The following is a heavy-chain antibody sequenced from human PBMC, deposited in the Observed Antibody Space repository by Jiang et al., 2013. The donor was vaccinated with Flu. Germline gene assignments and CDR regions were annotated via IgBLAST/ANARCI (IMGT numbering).Heavy chain of an antibody. CDR1: GGTFSSYG. Sequence: GAEVKKPGSSVKVSCKASGGTFSSYGINWVRQAPGQGPEWMGRIIPILDIANYAQKFQGRVTITADKSTSTAYMELSSLKSEDTAVYYCAREWDYYYYGMDVWGQGTTVTVSS. J-gene: IGHJ6*02. CDR3: AREWDYYYYGMDV. CDR2: IIPILDIA. V-gene: IGHV1-69*04. D-gene: IGHD1-26*01.